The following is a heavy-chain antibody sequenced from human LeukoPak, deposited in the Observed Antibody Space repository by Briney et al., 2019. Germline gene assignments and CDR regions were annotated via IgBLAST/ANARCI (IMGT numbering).Heavy chain of an antibody. CDR1: GFTFSSYS. CDR2: ISSSSSYI. V-gene: IGHV3-21*01. CDR3: AYDDSSGCYYEDQYFQH. D-gene: IGHD3-22*01. Sequence: GGSLRLSCAASGFTFSSYSMNWVRQAPGKGLEWVSSISSSSSYIYYADSVKGRFTISRDNAKNSLYLQMNSLRAEDTAVYYCAYDDSSGCYYEDQYFQHWGQGTLVTVSS. J-gene: IGHJ1*01.